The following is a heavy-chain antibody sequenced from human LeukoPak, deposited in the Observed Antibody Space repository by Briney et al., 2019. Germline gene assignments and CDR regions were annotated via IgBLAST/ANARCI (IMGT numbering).Heavy chain of an antibody. J-gene: IGHJ6*03. CDR3: ARAYSSSWYRYYYYYMDV. D-gene: IGHD6-13*01. CDR1: GYTLTGYY. Sequence: ASVKVSCKASGYTLTGYYMHWVRQAPGQGLEWMGWINPNSGGTNYAQKFQGRVTMTRDTSISTAYMELSRLRSDDTAVYYCARAYSSSWYRYYYYYMDVWGKGTTVTVSS. V-gene: IGHV1-2*02. CDR2: INPNSGGT.